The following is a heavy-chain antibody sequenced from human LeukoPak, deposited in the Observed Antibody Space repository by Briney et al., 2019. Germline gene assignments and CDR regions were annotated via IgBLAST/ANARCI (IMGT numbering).Heavy chain of an antibody. CDR3: ASASRDGDYVVLDAFDI. CDR1: GFTFSSYA. D-gene: IGHD4-17*01. J-gene: IGHJ3*02. Sequence: GGSLRLSCAASGFTFSSYAMHWVRQAPGKGLEWVAVISYDGSNKYYADSVKGRFTISRDNSKNTLYLQMNSLRAEDTAVYYCASASRDGDYVVLDAFDIWGQGTMVTVSS. CDR2: ISYDGSNK. V-gene: IGHV3-30-3*01.